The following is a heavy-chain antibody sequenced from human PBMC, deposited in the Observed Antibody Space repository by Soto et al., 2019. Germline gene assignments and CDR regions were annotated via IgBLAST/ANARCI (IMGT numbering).Heavy chain of an antibody. CDR2: ISSSSSTK. CDR3: ARVIAVAGTEYFDY. J-gene: IGHJ4*02. D-gene: IGHD6-19*01. V-gene: IGHV3-48*02. CDR1: GFTFNNYA. Sequence: MQLVESGGGVVQPGRSLRLSCAASGFTFNNYAMHWVRQAPGKGLEWVSYISSSSSTKYYADSVKGRFTISRDNAKNSLYLQMNSLRDEDTAVYYCARVIAVAGTEYFDYWGQGTLVTVSS.